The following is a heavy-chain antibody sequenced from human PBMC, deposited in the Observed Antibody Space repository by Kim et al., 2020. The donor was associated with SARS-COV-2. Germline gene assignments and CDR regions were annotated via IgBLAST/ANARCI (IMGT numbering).Heavy chain of an antibody. J-gene: IGHJ6*02. D-gene: IGHD4-17*01. Sequence: SVKVSCKASGGTFSSYAISWVRQAPGQGLEWMGGIIPIFGTANYAQKFQGRVTITADESTSTAYMELSSLRSEDTAVYYCARDPRDYGDLYYYYYGMDVWGQGTTVTVSS. V-gene: IGHV1-69*13. CDR1: GGTFSSYA. CDR2: IIPIFGTA. CDR3: ARDPRDYGDLYYYYYGMDV.